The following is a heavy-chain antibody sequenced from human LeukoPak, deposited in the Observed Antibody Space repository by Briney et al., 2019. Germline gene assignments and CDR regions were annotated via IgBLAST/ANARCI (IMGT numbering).Heavy chain of an antibody. D-gene: IGHD1-26*01. V-gene: IGHV1-18*01. Sequence: GASVKVSCKASGYTFTSYGISWVRQAPGQGLEWMGWISAYNGNTNYAQKLQGRVTMTTDTSTSTAYMELRSLRSGDTAVYYCARDSGSYSGDYYYYMDVWGKGTTVTVSS. J-gene: IGHJ6*03. CDR2: ISAYNGNT. CDR1: GYTFTSYG. CDR3: ARDSGSYSGDYYYYMDV.